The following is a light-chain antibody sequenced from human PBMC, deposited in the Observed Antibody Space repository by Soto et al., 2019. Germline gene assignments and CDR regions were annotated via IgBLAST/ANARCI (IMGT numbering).Light chain of an antibody. V-gene: IGLV1-44*01. CDR2: SDN. CDR3: AAWDVSLVV. Sequence: QPVLTQPPSASGTPGQRVTISCSGSSSNIGTNTVIWYQQLPGAAPKLLIYSDNQRPSGVPDRFSGSKSGTSASLAISGLRSEDEADYYCAAWDVSLVVFGGGTQLTVL. J-gene: IGLJ7*01. CDR1: SSNIGTNT.